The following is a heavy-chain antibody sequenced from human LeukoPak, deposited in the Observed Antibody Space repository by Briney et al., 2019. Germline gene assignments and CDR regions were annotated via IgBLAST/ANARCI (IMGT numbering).Heavy chain of an antibody. CDR1: GFTFSSYW. Sequence: GGSLRLSCAASGFTFSSYWMSWVRQAPGKGLEWVANIKQDGSEKYYVDSVKGRFTISRDNAKNSLYLQMNRLRAEDTASYYCARDRRAYGDFRFDYWGQGTLATVSS. CDR2: IKQDGSEK. J-gene: IGHJ4*02. D-gene: IGHD4-17*01. V-gene: IGHV3-7*03. CDR3: ARDRRAYGDFRFDY.